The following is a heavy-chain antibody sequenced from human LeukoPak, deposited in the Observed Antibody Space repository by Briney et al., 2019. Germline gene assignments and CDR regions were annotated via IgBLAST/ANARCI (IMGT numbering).Heavy chain of an antibody. V-gene: IGHV3-21*04. Sequence: GGSPRLSCAASGFTFSSYSMNWVRQAPGKGLEWVSSISSSSSYIYYADSVKGRFTISRDNPKNTLFLQMNSLRAEDTAVYFCAKRGVVIRVILVGFHKEAYYFDSWGQGALVTVSS. D-gene: IGHD3-10*01. CDR1: GFTFSSYS. CDR2: ISSSSSYI. CDR3: AKRGVVIRVILVGFHKEAYYFDS. J-gene: IGHJ4*02.